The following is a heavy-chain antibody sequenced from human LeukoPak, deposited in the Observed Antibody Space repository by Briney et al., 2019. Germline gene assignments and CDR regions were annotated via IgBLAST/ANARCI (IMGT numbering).Heavy chain of an antibody. CDR1: GFTFNNYG. V-gene: IGHV3-30*02. J-gene: IGHJ6*03. CDR3: AKDSAFYYIDV. Sequence: GGALRLSCAASGFTFNNYGMHWVRQAPGKGLEWVAFIRYNGNNQYYADSVKGRFTISRDNSKNTLYLQMNSLKGDDTAVYYCAKDSAFYYIDVWGKGTTVIISS. D-gene: IGHD3-10*01. CDR2: IRYNGNNQ.